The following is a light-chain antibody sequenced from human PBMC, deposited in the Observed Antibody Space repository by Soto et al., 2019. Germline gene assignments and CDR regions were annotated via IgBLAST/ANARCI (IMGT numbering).Light chain of an antibody. V-gene: IGKV1-9*01. Sequence: DIQLTQSPSFLSASVGDRVTITCRASQGISSYLAWYQQKPGKAPKLLIYAASTLQSGVPSRFSGSGSGTEFTPTISSLQPEDFATYCCQQLNSYPRTFGQGTKVDIK. J-gene: IGKJ1*01. CDR3: QQLNSYPRT. CDR1: QGISSY. CDR2: AAS.